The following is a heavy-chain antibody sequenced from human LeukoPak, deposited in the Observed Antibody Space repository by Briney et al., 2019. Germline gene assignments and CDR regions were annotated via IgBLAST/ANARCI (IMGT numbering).Heavy chain of an antibody. CDR1: GFTFSSYA. D-gene: IGHD1-20*01. V-gene: IGHV3-30*04. Sequence: PGGSLRLSCAASGFTFSSYAMHWVRQAPGKGLEWVAVISYDGSNKYYADSVKGRFTISRDNSKNTLYLQMNSLRAEDTAVYYRARELSGTLGYWGQGTLVTVSS. CDR3: ARELSGTLGY. CDR2: ISYDGSNK. J-gene: IGHJ4*02.